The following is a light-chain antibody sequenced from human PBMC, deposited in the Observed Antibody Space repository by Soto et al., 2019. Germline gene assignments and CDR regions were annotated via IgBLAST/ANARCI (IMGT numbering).Light chain of an antibody. J-gene: IGKJ5*01. CDR1: QSVGTK. Sequence: IVMTQSPATLSVSPGERANLSCRASQSVGTKLAWYQQTPGQAPRLLIYGASNRATGIPARFSGSGSGTDFTLTISSLEPEDFAVYYCQQRSNWPSLTFGQGTRLEIK. CDR3: QQRSNWPSLT. V-gene: IGKV3-11*01. CDR2: GAS.